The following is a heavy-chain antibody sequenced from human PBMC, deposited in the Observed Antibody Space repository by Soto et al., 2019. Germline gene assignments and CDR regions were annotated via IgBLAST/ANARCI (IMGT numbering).Heavy chain of an antibody. CDR2: ISYDGSTK. CDR1: GFTFNTFA. D-gene: IGHD3-3*01. V-gene: IGHV3-30*18. J-gene: IGHJ4*02. Sequence: QVQLVESGGGVVQPGGSLRLSCAASGFTFNTFAMHWVRQAPGKGLQWLGVISYDGSTKYYADSVKGRFAISRENSKKTVYLQMNSRRTEDTAVYYCAKDDGVGTSFRIDYWGTGILVAVSP. CDR3: AKDDGVGTSFRIDY.